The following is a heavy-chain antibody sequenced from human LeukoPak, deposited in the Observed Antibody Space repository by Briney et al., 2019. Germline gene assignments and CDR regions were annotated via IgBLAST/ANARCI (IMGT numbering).Heavy chain of an antibody. D-gene: IGHD6-19*01. J-gene: IGHJ3*02. V-gene: IGHV4-34*01. Sequence: SETLSLTCAVYCGSFSGYYWSWIRQPPGKGLEWIGEINHSGSTNYNPSLKSRVTISVDTSKNQFSLKLRSVTAADTAVYYCASSSGRGAFDIWGQGTMVTVSS. CDR2: INHSGST. CDR3: ASSSGRGAFDI. CDR1: CGSFSGYY.